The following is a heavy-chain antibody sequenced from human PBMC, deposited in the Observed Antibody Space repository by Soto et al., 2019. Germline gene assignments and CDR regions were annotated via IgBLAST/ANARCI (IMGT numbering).Heavy chain of an antibody. Sequence: SETLSLTCTVSGGSISSYYWSWVRQPPGKGLEWIGYIYYSGSTNYNPSLKSRVTISVDRSKNQFSLKLSSVTAADTAVYYCARRYGGNFDYWGQGTLVTVSS. CDR3: ARRYGGNFDY. J-gene: IGHJ4*02. CDR1: GGSISSYY. V-gene: IGHV4-59*01. D-gene: IGHD1-26*01. CDR2: IYYSGST.